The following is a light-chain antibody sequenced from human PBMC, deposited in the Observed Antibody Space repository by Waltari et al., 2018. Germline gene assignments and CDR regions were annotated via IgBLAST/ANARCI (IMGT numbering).Light chain of an antibody. J-gene: IGKJ4*01. CDR1: QNINNY. Sequence: DIQMTQSPSSPSASVGDRVTITCQASQNINNYLNWYQHKPGKGPKLLIYDVSDLERGVPPRFSGGGFGTEFKLIISSLQPEDAATYYCQQYENLPLTFGGGTTVEI. V-gene: IGKV1-33*01. CDR2: DVS. CDR3: QQYENLPLT.